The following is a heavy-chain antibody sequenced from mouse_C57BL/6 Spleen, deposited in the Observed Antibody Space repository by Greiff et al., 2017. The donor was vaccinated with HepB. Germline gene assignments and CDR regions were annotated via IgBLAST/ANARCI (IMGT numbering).Heavy chain of an antibody. J-gene: IGHJ1*03. Sequence: QVQLKESGAELVKPGASVKISCKASGYAFSSYWMNWVKQRPGKGLEWIGQIYPGDGDTNYNGKFKGKATLTADKSSSTAYMQLSSLTSEDSAVYFCARETGTNWYFDVWGTGTTVTVSS. CDR3: ARETGTNWYFDV. V-gene: IGHV1-80*01. CDR2: IYPGDGDT. D-gene: IGHD4-1*01. CDR1: GYAFSSYW.